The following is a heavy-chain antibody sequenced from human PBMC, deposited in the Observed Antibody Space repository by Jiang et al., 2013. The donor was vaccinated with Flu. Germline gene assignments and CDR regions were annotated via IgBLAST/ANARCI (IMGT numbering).Heavy chain of an antibody. CDR2: MNPNSGNT. D-gene: IGHD5/OR15-5a*01. Sequence: SGAEVKKPGASVKVSCKASGYTFTSCDINWVRQATGQGLEWMGWMNPNSGNTGYAQKFQGRVTMTRDTSISTAYMELSSLRSEDTAVYYCATVLNLKDAFDIWGQGTMVTVSS. CDR3: ATVLNLKDAFDI. V-gene: IGHV1-8*01. CDR1: GYTFTSCD. J-gene: IGHJ3*02.